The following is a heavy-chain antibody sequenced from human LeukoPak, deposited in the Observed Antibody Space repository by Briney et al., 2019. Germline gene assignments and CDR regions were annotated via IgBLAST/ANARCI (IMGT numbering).Heavy chain of an antibody. CDR2: IFYTGDS. Sequence: SETLSLTCTVSGVSSSSSYWSWIRQPPGKGLEWIGYIFYTGDSNHNPSFKSRVSISLDTSKDQISLKLSSVTAADTAVYYCARHRFASPLDPWGQGTLVTVSS. CDR3: ARHRFASPLDP. V-gene: IGHV4-59*08. J-gene: IGHJ5*02. CDR1: GVSSSSSY. D-gene: IGHD2-21*01.